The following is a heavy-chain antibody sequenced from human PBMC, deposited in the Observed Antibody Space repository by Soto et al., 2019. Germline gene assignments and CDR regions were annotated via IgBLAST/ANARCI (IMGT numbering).Heavy chain of an antibody. CDR2: LSYDSSNK. Sequence: GGSLRLSCSASGFTFGSYAMHWVRQALGKGLEWVAVLSYDSSNKYYADSVKGRFTISRDNSKNTLYLQMSSLRAEDTAVYYCASSGPPPSGWYRFDYWGQGTLVTVSS. D-gene: IGHD6-19*01. CDR3: ASSGPPPSGWYRFDY. V-gene: IGHV3-30-3*01. CDR1: GFTFGSYA. J-gene: IGHJ4*02.